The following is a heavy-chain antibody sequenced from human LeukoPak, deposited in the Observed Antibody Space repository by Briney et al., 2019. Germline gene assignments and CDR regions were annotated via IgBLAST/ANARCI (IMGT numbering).Heavy chain of an antibody. CDR1: GFTFSNSA. V-gene: IGHV1-58*02. J-gene: IGHJ5*02. CDR2: IVVGSGNT. Sequence: SVKVSCKASGFTFSNSAMQWVRQARGQRLEWIGGIVVGSGNTNYVQKFQERVTITRDMSTSTAYMELSSLRSEDTAVYYCAADLYYDSSGYYWGPPFDPWGQGTLVTVSS. CDR3: AADLYYDSSGYYWGPPFDP. D-gene: IGHD3-22*01.